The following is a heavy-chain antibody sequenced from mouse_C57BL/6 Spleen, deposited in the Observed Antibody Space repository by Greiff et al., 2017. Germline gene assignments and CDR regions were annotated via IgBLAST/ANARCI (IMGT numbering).Heavy chain of an antibody. Sequence: VQLQQPGTELVKPGASVKLSCKASGYTFTSYWMHWVKQRPGQGLEWIGNINPSNGGTNYNEKFKSKATLTVDKSSSTAYMQLISLTSEDSAVYYCARWPYYGSSYYYAMDYWGQGTSVTVSS. CDR3: ARWPYYGSSYYYAMDY. V-gene: IGHV1-53*01. CDR2: INPSNGGT. D-gene: IGHD1-1*01. J-gene: IGHJ4*01. CDR1: GYTFTSYW.